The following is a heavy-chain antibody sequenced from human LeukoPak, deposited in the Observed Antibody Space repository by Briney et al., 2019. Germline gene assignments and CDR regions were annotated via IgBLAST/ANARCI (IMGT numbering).Heavy chain of an antibody. J-gene: IGHJ3*02. V-gene: IGHV3-7*01. Sequence: GGSLRLSCAASGFTFSSYWMSWVRQAAGKGLEWVANIKQDGSEKYYVDSVKGRFTISRDNAKNSLYLQMNSLRAEDTAVYYCARGPKGRAITMIVARKGGAFDIWGQGTMVTVSS. CDR2: IKQDGSEK. CDR1: GFTFSSYW. CDR3: ARGPKGRAITMIVARKGGAFDI. D-gene: IGHD3-22*01.